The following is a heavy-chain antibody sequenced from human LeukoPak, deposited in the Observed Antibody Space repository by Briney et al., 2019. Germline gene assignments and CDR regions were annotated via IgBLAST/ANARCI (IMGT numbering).Heavy chain of an antibody. CDR3: ARQSGTMVTTRFDY. J-gene: IGHJ4*02. CDR2: ISSSSSYI. Sequence: GGSLRLSCAASGFTFSSYSMNWVRQAPGKGLEWVSSISSSSSYIYYADSVKGRFTISRDNAKNSLYLQMNSLRAEDTAIYYCARQSGTMVTTRFDYWGQGTLVTVSS. V-gene: IGHV3-21*01. D-gene: IGHD4-17*01. CDR1: GFTFSSYS.